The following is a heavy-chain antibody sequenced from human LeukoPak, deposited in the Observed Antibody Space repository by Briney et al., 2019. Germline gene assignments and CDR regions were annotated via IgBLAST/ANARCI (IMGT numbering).Heavy chain of an antibody. J-gene: IGHJ4*02. CDR1: GFTFSSYA. CDR2: ISGSGGST. CDR3: VKAPTPLHIPFDY. D-gene: IGHD2-21*01. V-gene: IGHV3-23*01. Sequence: GGSLRLSCAASGFTFSSYAMSWVRQAPGKGLEWVSAISGSGGSTYYADSVKGRFTISRDSSKNTLYLQMNSLRAEDTAVYYCVKAPTPLHIPFDYWGQGTLVTVSS.